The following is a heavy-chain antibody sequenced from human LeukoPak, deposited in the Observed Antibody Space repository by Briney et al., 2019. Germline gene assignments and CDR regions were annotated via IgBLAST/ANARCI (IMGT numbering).Heavy chain of an antibody. CDR2: INSDGSST. D-gene: IGHD6-13*01. Sequence: GGSLRLSCAASGFTFSSYWMHWVRQAPGKGLVWVSRINSDGSSTSYADSVKGRFTISRDNAKNTLYLQMNSLRAEDTAVYYCARDSWSSSWYIWGVWMDDWGQGTTVTVSS. J-gene: IGHJ6*02. CDR3: ARDSWSSSWYIWGVWMDD. CDR1: GFTFSSYW. V-gene: IGHV3-74*01.